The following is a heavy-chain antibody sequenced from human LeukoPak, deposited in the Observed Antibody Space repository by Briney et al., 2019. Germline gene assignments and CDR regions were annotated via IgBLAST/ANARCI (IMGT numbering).Heavy chain of an antibody. D-gene: IGHD5-18*01. CDR3: ARDLVDTVMSHLVLFDY. J-gene: IGHJ4*02. Sequence: SETLSLTCTVSGGSIRSGSYYWSWIRQSAGKGLEWIGRIYISGSTKYNPSLKSRVTISVGTSKNQFPLKLSSVTAADTAVYYCARDLVDTVMSHLVLFDYWGQGTLVTVSS. CDR1: GGSIRSGSYY. CDR2: IYISGST. V-gene: IGHV4-61*02.